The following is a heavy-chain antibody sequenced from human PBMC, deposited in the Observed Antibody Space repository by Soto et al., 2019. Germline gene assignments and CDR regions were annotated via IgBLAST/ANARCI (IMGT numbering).Heavy chain of an antibody. CDR1: GASMSSSAHY. CDR2: ISYLGDT. CDR3: ARADGSGYYHEYLFRF. J-gene: IGHJ4*02. V-gene: IGHV4-31*03. Sequence: QVQLQESGPGLVRPSQTLSLTCTVSGASMSSSAHYWSWVRQHPGKGLEWIGYISYLGDTYYNPPLRSRVTISGDMSKNQFSLEFSSVPAADTAVYYCARADGSGYYHEYLFRFWGQGTLVTVSS. D-gene: IGHD3-10*01.